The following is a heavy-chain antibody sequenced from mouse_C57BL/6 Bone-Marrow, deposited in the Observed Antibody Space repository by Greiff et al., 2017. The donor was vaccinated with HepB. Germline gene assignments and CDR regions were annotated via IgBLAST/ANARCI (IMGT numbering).Heavy chain of an antibody. D-gene: IGHD1-1*01. CDR3: ARQGGSSSPAWFAY. CDR2: ISSGGSYT. J-gene: IGHJ3*01. Sequence: DVMLVESGGDLVKPGGSLKLSCAASGFTFSSYGMSWVRQTPDKRLEWVATISSGGSYTYYPDSVKGRFTISRDNAKNTLYLQMSSLKYEDTAMYYCARQGGSSSPAWFAYWGEGTLVTVSA. CDR1: GFTFSSYG. V-gene: IGHV5-6*02.